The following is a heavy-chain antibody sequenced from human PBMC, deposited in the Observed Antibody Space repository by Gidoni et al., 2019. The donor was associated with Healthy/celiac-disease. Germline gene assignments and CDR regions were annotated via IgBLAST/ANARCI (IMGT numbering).Heavy chain of an antibody. J-gene: IGHJ4*02. V-gene: IGHV4-59*01. CDR3: ARANYYDSSFFDY. CDR2: IYYSGST. Sequence: QVQLQESGPGLVKPSETLSLTCTVSGGSISSYYWSWIRQPPGKGLEWIGYIYYSGSTNYNPSLKSRVTISVDTSKNQFSLKLSSVTAADTAVYYCARANYYDSSFFDYWGQGTLVTVSS. CDR1: GGSISSYY. D-gene: IGHD3-22*01.